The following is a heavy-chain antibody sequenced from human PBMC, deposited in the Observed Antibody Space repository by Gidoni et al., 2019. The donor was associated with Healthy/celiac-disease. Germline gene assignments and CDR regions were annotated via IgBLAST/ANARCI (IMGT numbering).Heavy chain of an antibody. Sequence: QVQLQESGPGLVKPSQTLSLTCTVSGGSINSGGYYWSWIRQHPGKGLEWIGYIYDSGSTYYNPSLKSRLTISVDTSKNQFSLKLTSVTAADTAVYYCARVRSGWYGGAFHIWGQGTMVSVSS. J-gene: IGHJ3*02. CDR3: ARVRSGWYGGAFHI. V-gene: IGHV4-31*03. CDR2: IYDSGST. D-gene: IGHD6-19*01. CDR1: GGSINSGGYY.